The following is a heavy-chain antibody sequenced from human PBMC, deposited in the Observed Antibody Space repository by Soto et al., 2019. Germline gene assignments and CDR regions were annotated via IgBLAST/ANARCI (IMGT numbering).Heavy chain of an antibody. J-gene: IGHJ5*02. CDR1: GGTFSSYT. D-gene: IGHD6-13*01. V-gene: IGHV1-69*02. CDR2: IIPILGIA. Sequence: SVKVSCKASGGTFSSYTISWVRQAPGQGLEWMGRIIPILGIANYAQKFQGRVTITADKSTSTAYMELSSLRSEDTAVYYCARSSSSLSDWFDPWGQGTLVTVSS. CDR3: ARSSSSLSDWFDP.